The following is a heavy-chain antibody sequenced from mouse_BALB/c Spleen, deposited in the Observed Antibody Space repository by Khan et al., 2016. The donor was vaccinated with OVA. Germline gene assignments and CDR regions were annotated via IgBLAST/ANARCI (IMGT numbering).Heavy chain of an antibody. CDR1: GYTFTSYD. CDR3: TRSGWAAFAY. J-gene: IGHJ3*01. CDR2: INPSNGDT. Sequence: QVQLQQPGAELVKPGASVKLSCKASGYTFTSYDIHWVKQSPGQGLEWIGGINPSNGDTYFNEKFESKSTLTVDKSSSTAFMQVSSLTSEDSAVYYCTRSGWAAFAYWGQGTLVTVSA. D-gene: IGHD1-1*02. V-gene: IGHV1S81*02.